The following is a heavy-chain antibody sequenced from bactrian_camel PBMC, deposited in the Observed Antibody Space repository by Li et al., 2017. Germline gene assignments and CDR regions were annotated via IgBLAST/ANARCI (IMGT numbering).Heavy chain of an antibody. Sequence: VQLVESGGGLVQPGGSLRLSCAASGFTFSNYDMIWVRQAPGKGLEWVSTISGDSRSTFYVDSVKGRFTVSRHNANTTVYLQMNSLKFEDTALCYCATCRTRGVFGYWGQGTQVTVSS. CDR3: ATCRTRGVFGY. CDR1: GFTFSNYD. J-gene: IGHJ4*01. V-gene: IGHV3-2*01. D-gene: IGHD3*01. CDR2: ISGDSRST.